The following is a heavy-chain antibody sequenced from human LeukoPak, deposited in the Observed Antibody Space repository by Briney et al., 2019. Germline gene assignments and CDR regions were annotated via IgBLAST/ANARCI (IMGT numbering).Heavy chain of an antibody. CDR1: GVTFSSNA. CDR2: ICGSGGST. J-gene: IGHJ4*02. CDR3: AKASLPLIAVAGTSFDY. V-gene: IGHV3-23*01. Sequence: GGSLRLSCAASGVTFSSNAMSWVRQAPGKGLEWVSVICGSGGSTYYADSVKGRFTISRDNSKNTLYLQMNSLRAEDTAVYYCAKASLPLIAVAGTSFDYWGQGTLVTVSS. D-gene: IGHD6-19*01.